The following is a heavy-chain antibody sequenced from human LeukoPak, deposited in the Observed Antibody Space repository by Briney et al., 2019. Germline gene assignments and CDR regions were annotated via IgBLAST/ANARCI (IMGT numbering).Heavy chain of an antibody. CDR3: ARGSVGTPPPFDY. CDR2: ISYDGSSK. CDR1: GFTFSSYA. Sequence: GVSLRRSCAASGFTFSSYAIHWVRQAPGKGLDWVALISYDGSSKYYADSVKGRFTISRDSSTLYLQMNSLRTEDTAVYYCARGSVGTPPPFDYWGQGTLVTVSS. D-gene: IGHD2-15*01. J-gene: IGHJ4*02. V-gene: IGHV3-30-3*01.